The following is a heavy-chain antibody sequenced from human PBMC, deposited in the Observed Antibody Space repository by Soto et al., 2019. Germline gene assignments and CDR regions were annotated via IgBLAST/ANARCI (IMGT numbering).Heavy chain of an antibody. CDR2: INHSGST. V-gene: IGHV4-34*01. J-gene: IGHJ5*02. CDR1: DGSFSVYY. CDR3: ARENYSNYVWFDP. D-gene: IGHD4-4*01. Sequence: SEKLSVSCAFYDGSFSVYYWSWIRQPPGKGLEWIGEINHSGSTNYNPSLKSRVTISVETSKNQFSLNLSSVTAADTAVYYCARENYSNYVWFDPWGQGTLVTVPS.